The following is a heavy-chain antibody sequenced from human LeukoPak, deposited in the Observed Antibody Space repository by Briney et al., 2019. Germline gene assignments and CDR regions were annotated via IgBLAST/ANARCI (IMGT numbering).Heavy chain of an antibody. CDR2: IYSGSST. D-gene: IGHD2-15*01. J-gene: IGHJ4*02. CDR1: GFTVSSNY. Sequence: TGGSLRLSCAASGFTVSSNYMSWVRQAPGKGLEWVSVIYSGSSTYYADSVKGRFTISRDNSKNTLYLQMNSLRAEDTAVYYCAGYCSGGSCYSWGQGTLVTVSS. CDR3: AGYCSGGSCYS. V-gene: IGHV3-66*02.